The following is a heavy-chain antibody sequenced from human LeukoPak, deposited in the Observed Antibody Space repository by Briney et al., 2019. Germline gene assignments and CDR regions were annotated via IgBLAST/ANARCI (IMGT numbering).Heavy chain of an antibody. CDR1: GGSISSYY. CDR2: IYYSGST. V-gene: IGHV4-59*12. J-gene: IGHJ6*03. CDR3: ARNYKGSMVRGSVIHYYYYMDV. D-gene: IGHD3-10*01. Sequence: SETLSLTCTVSGGSISSYYWSWIRQPPGKGLEWIGYIYYSGSTNYNPSLESRVTISVDTSKNRFSLRLTSVTAADTAVYYCARNYKGSMVRGSVIHYYYYMDVWGTGTTVTISS.